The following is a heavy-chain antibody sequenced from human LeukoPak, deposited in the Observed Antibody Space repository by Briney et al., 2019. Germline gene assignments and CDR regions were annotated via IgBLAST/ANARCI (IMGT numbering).Heavy chain of an antibody. Sequence: SETLSLTCTVSGVSISSSSYYWGWIRQPPGKGLEWIGSIYYSGSTYYNTSLKSRVTISVDTSKNQFSLKLSSVTAADTAVYYCARFSAMVAVTRWFDPWGQGTLVTVSS. D-gene: IGHD2-15*01. J-gene: IGHJ5*02. CDR2: IYYSGST. CDR3: ARFSAMVAVTRWFDP. CDR1: GVSISSSSYY. V-gene: IGHV4-39*01.